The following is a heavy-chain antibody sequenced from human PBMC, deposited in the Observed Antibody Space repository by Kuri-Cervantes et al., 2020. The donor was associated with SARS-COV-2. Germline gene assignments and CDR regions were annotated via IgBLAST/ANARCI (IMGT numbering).Heavy chain of an antibody. D-gene: IGHD6-13*01. CDR3: SSSLIYTFDY. J-gene: IGHJ4*02. V-gene: IGHV3-21*01. Sequence: GESRKISCAASGFTFSSYSMNWVRQAPGKGLEWVSSISSSSSYIYYADSVKGRFTISRDNSKNTLYLQMNSLRAEDTAVYYCSSSLIYTFDYWGQGTLVTVSS. CDR1: GFTFSSYS. CDR2: ISSSSSYI.